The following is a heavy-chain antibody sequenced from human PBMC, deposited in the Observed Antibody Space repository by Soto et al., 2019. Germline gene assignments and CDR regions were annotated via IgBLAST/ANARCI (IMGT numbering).Heavy chain of an antibody. Sequence: GGSLRLSCAASGFTVSSNHMSWVRQAPGKGLEWVSVIYSGDSAFYADSVTGRFTISRDNSKNTLYLQVNSLRADDTAVYYCAGGVFYFDFWGQGTMVTVSS. CDR1: GFTVSSNH. CDR3: AGGVFYFDF. V-gene: IGHV3-66*01. J-gene: IGHJ3*01. CDR2: IYSGDSA.